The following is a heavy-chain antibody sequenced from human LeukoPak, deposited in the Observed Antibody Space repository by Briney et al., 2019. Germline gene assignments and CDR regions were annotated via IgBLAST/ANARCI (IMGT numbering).Heavy chain of an antibody. CDR2: ISYDGSNK. D-gene: IGHD3/OR15-3a*01. J-gene: IGHJ6*03. V-gene: IGHV3-30*04. Sequence: PGRSLRLSCAASGFTFSSYAMHWVRQAPGKGLEWVAVISYDGSNKYYADSVKGRFTISRDNSKNTLYLQMSSLRVEDTAVYYCAKDRIFGHQTNYMDVWGKGTTVTVSS. CDR3: AKDRIFGHQTNYMDV. CDR1: GFTFSSYA.